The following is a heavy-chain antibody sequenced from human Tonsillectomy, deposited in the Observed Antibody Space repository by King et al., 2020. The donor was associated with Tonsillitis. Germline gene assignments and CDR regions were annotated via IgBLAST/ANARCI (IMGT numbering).Heavy chain of an antibody. CDR3: ARARVLIGFGELLPFDY. V-gene: IGHV3-48*03. CDR2: ISSSGSTI. CDR1: GFTFSSYE. D-gene: IGHD3-10*01. J-gene: IGHJ4*02. Sequence: VQLVESGGGLVQPGGSLRLSCAASGFTFSSYEMNWVRQAPGKGLEWFSYISSSGSTIYYADSVKGRFTISRDNAKNSLYLQMKSLRAEDTAVYYCARARVLIGFGELLPFDYWDQGTLVTVSS.